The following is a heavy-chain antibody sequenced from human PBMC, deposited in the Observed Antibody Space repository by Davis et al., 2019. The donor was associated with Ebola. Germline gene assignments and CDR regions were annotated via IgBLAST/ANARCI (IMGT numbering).Heavy chain of an antibody. CDR2: ISGSGGST. CDR1: GFIFNNYA. J-gene: IGHJ4*02. Sequence: PGGSLRLSCAASGFIFNNYAMHWVRQAPGKGLEWVSAISGSGGSTYYADSVKGRFTISRDNSKNTLYLQMNSLRAEDTAVYYCAKDHSLGSRFMIVVVIAYFDYWGQGTLVTVSS. CDR3: AKDHSLGSRFMIVVVIAYFDY. D-gene: IGHD3-22*01. V-gene: IGHV3-23*01.